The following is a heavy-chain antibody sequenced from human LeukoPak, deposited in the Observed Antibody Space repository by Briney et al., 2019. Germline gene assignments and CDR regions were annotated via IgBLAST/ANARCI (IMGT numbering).Heavy chain of an antibody. Sequence: SETLSLTCTVSGGSISSYYWSWIRQPAGKGLEWIGRIDTSGSTNYNPSLKSRVTMSVDTSKNQFSLKLSSVTAADTAVYYCARDLKYYYGSGSYSGHYYYYYMDVWGKGTTVTISS. V-gene: IGHV4-4*07. CDR1: GGSISSYY. D-gene: IGHD3-10*01. J-gene: IGHJ6*03. CDR3: ARDLKYYYGSGSYSGHYYYYYMDV. CDR2: IDTSGST.